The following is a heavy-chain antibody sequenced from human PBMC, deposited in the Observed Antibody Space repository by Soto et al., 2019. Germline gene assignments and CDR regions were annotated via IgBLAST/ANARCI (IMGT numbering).Heavy chain of an antibody. Sequence: QVQLQESGPGLVKPSQTLSLTCTVSGDSISSGNYFWTWIRQHPEKGLEWIGSIYYSGSTYYNPSRKNRITISVDTSKNRFSLKLTSVTAADTAVYYCARVICTSITCYFPGWFDPWGRGTLVTVSS. CDR2: IYYSGST. CDR3: ARVICTSITCYFPGWFDP. J-gene: IGHJ5*02. CDR1: GDSISSGNYF. D-gene: IGHD2-2*01. V-gene: IGHV4-31*03.